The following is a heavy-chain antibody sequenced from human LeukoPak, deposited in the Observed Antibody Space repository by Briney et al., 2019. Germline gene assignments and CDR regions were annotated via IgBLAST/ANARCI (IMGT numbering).Heavy chain of an antibody. V-gene: IGHV3-30*02. CDR2: IRYDGSDE. J-gene: IGHJ5*02. CDR1: GFTLSSYG. Sequence: GGSLRLSCAASGFTLSSYGMHWVRQAPGKGLEWVAFIRYDGSDEHYADSVKGRFTISRDNSKNTLYLQMNTLRPEDTAVYYCAKDLSAYCSGGSCYPNWFDPWGQGTLVTVSS. D-gene: IGHD2-15*01. CDR3: AKDLSAYCSGGSCYPNWFDP.